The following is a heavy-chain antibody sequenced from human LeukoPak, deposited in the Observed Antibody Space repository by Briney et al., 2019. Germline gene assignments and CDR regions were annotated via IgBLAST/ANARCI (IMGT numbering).Heavy chain of an antibody. CDR2: ISSSSTI. D-gene: IGHD6-19*01. V-gene: IGHV3-48*02. J-gene: IGHJ4*02. CDR1: GFTFSSYS. CDR3: ARCAGYSSGWFQVGATSDY. Sequence: GGSLRLSYAASGFTFSSYSMNWVRQAPGKGLEWVSYISSSSTIYYADSVKGRFTISRDNAKNSLYLQMNSLRDEDTAVYYCARCAGYSSGWFQVGATSDYWGQGTLVTVSS.